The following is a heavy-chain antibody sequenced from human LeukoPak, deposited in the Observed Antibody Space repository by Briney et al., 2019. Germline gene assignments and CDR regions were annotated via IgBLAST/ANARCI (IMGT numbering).Heavy chain of an antibody. V-gene: IGHV3-23*01. Sequence: GGSLRLSCAASGFTFSSYDMSWVRQAPGKGLEWVSASGGDGDSTYADSVKGRFTISRDNSKNTLYLQMNSLRAEDTATYYCAKALNYWYFDLWGRGNLVTVSS. CDR3: AKALNYWYFDL. CDR2: SGGDGDST. J-gene: IGHJ2*01. CDR1: GFTFSSYD.